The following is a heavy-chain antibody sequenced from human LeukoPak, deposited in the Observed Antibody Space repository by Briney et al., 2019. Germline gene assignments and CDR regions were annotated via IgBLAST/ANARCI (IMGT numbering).Heavy chain of an antibody. CDR3: ARWSYRGVIGLYYYYYMDV. CDR1: GFSFSTYW. CDR2: IKEDGSEK. J-gene: IGHJ6*03. V-gene: IGHV3-7*01. Sequence: PGGSLKLSCVASGFSFSTYWMSWVRQAPGKGLEWVANIKEDGSEKYYVDSVKGRFTMSRDNAKNSVYLQMNRLRVEDTAVYYCARWSYRGVIGLYYYYYMDVWGKGTPVTVSS. D-gene: IGHD3-16*02.